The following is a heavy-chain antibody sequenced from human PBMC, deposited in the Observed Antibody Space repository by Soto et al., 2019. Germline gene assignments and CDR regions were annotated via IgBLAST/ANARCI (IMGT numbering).Heavy chain of an antibody. CDR3: ARVRTSNGMDV. D-gene: IGHD2-2*01. CDR1: GASISSFY. Sequence: SETLSLTXIVSGASISSFYWSWIRQPPGKELEWIGYMYHSGRSSYNPSLKSRVTISVDTSTNQFSLRLRSVTAADTAVYYCARVRTSNGMDVWGQGTTVTVSS. J-gene: IGHJ6*02. V-gene: IGHV4-59*01. CDR2: MYHSGRS.